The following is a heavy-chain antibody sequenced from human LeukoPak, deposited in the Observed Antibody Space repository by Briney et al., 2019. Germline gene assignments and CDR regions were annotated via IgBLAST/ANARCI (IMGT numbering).Heavy chain of an antibody. CDR1: GFTFGDYS. CDR2: ITTKAYGGTI. Sequence: PAGSLRLSCTASGFTFGDYSMTWVRQAPGKGLEWVGFITTKAYGGTIECAASVKGRFTIWRDDSRSIAYLQMNSLITEDTAVYYCTRGRILGRSDYWGQGTLVTVSS. J-gene: IGHJ4*02. D-gene: IGHD3-3*02. V-gene: IGHV3-49*04. CDR3: TRGRILGRSDY.